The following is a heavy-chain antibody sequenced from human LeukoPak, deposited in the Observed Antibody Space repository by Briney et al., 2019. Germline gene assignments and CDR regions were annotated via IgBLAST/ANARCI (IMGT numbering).Heavy chain of an antibody. D-gene: IGHD3-10*01. CDR1: GYTFTSYD. J-gene: IGHJ4*02. Sequence: ASVKVSCKASGYTFTSYDINWVRQATGQGLEWMGWMNPNSGNTGYAQKFQGRVTITRNTSISTAYMEPSSLRSEDTAVYYCARYGSGSSDVDYWGQGTLVTVSS. V-gene: IGHV1-8*03. CDR3: ARYGSGSSDVDY. CDR2: MNPNSGNT.